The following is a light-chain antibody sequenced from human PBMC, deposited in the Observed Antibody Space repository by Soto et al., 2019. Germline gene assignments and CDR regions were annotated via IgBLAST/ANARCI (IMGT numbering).Light chain of an antibody. Sequence: QSVLTQPRSVSGSPGQSVTISCTGTSSDVGSYKYVSWYQHHPGKAPKLMIFDVNKRPSGVPDRFSGSNSGSAASLTISGLQPEDEADYFCRSFVDSDTVLFGGGTK. CDR1: SSDVGSYKY. CDR2: DVN. V-gene: IGLV2-11*01. CDR3: RSFVDSDTVL. J-gene: IGLJ3*02.